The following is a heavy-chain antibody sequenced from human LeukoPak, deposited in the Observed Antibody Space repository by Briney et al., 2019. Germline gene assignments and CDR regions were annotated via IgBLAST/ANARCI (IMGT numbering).Heavy chain of an antibody. J-gene: IGHJ4*02. Sequence: PGGSLRLSCAASGFTFSSYAMHWVRQAPGKGLEWVAVISYDGSNKYYADSVKGRFTISRDNSKNTLYLQMNSLRAEDTAVYYCAREGGFGELGDYWGQGTLVTVSS. CDR1: GFTFSSYA. D-gene: IGHD3-10*01. V-gene: IGHV3-30-3*01. CDR2: ISYDGSNK. CDR3: AREGGFGELGDY.